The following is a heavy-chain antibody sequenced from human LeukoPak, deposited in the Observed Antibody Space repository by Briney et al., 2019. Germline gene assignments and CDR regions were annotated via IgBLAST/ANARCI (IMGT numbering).Heavy chain of an antibody. D-gene: IGHD2-15*01. J-gene: IGHJ6*03. Sequence: PSETLSLTCTVSGGSLSNYYRSWVRQPPGKGLEWIADIYYSGSTNYNPSIESRVTISVDTSKNQFSLKLSSVTAADTAVYYCARLDCSGGSCYSHYYYYMDVWGIGTTVTVSS. CDR3: ARLDCSGGSCYSHYYYYMDV. CDR1: GGSLSNYY. CDR2: IYYSGST. V-gene: IGHV4-59*01.